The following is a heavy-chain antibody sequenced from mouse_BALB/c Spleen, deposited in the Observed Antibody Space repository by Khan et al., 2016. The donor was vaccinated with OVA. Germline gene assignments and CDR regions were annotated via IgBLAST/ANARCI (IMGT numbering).Heavy chain of an antibody. D-gene: IGHD2-14*01. J-gene: IGHJ4*01. CDR3: ARAYYRYDGYYAMGY. CDR1: GFSLSRYN. Sequence: QQQLKQSGPGLVAPSQSLSITCNVSGFSLSRYNIHWVRQPPGKGLEWLGMIWGGGGTDYNSSLKSRLSISKDNSKSQVFLKMSSLQTDDTAMYYCARAYYRYDGYYAMGYWGQGTSVTVSS. V-gene: IGHV2-6-4*01. CDR2: IWGGGGT.